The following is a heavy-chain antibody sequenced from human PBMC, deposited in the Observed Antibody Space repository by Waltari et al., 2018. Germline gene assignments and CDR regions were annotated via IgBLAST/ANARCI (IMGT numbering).Heavy chain of an antibody. CDR2: IYSGGST. Sequence: EVQLVESGGGLIQPGGSLRLSCAASGFTVSRNYMSWVRQAPGKGLEWVSVIYSGGSTYYADSVKGRVTVSRDNSKNTLYLQMNSLRAEDTAVYYCARSIGRCSGGSCYPPPYYCGMDVWGQGTTVTVSS. CDR3: ARSIGRCSGGSCYPPPYYCGMDV. CDR1: GFTVSRNY. V-gene: IGHV3-53*01. J-gene: IGHJ6*02. D-gene: IGHD2-15*01.